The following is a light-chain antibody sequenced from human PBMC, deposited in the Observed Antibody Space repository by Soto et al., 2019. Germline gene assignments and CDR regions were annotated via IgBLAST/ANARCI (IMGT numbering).Light chain of an antibody. CDR1: QSVGSS. CDR2: GTS. V-gene: IGKV3-15*01. J-gene: IGKJ1*01. Sequence: EIVMTQSPATLSVSPGERATLSCRASQSVGSSVAWYQQKPGQAPRLLMLGTSNRATGIPARFSGSESGTEFTLTISSLQPEDFADYYCQQYYYWPRTFGRGTKVDIK. CDR3: QQYYYWPRT.